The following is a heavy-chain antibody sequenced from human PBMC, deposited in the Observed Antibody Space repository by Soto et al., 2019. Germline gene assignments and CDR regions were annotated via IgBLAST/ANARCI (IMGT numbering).Heavy chain of an antibody. Sequence: LRLSCAASGFTFSSYGMHWVRQAPGKGLEWVAVIWYDGSNKYYADSVKGRFTISRDNSKNTLYLQMNSLRAEDTAVYYCARDLLGYCSGGSCYSWEYYFDYWGQGTLVTVSS. D-gene: IGHD2-15*01. J-gene: IGHJ4*02. V-gene: IGHV3-33*01. CDR3: ARDLLGYCSGGSCYSWEYYFDY. CDR2: IWYDGSNK. CDR1: GFTFSSYG.